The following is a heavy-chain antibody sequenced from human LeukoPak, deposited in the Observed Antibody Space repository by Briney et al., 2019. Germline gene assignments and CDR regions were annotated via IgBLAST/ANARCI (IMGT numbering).Heavy chain of an antibody. Sequence: SVKVSCKASGGAFSSYAISWVRQAPGQGLEWMGGIIPIFGTANYAQKFQGRVTITADESTSTAYMELSSLRSEDTAVYYCARSKLLPGNWFDPWGQGTLVTVSS. CDR1: GGAFSSYA. CDR2: IIPIFGTA. J-gene: IGHJ5*02. D-gene: IGHD2-15*01. V-gene: IGHV1-69*13. CDR3: ARSKLLPGNWFDP.